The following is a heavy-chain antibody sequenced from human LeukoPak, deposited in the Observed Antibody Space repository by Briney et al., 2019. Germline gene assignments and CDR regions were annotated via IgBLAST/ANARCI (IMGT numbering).Heavy chain of an antibody. CDR1: GYSFNTYW. Sequence: GESLKISCKGSGYSFNTYWLGWVRQMPGEGLEWMGIINPGDSDTRYNPSFQGQVTISADRSISTAFLQWSSLRASDTAMYYCARQIGSSGWLWGQGTLVTVSS. D-gene: IGHD6-19*01. CDR3: ARQIGSSGWL. V-gene: IGHV5-51*01. CDR2: INPGDSDT. J-gene: IGHJ4*02.